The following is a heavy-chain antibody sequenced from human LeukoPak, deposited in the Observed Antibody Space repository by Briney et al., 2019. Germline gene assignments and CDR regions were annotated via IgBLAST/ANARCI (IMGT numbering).Heavy chain of an antibody. V-gene: IGHV3-7*04. CDR3: ARARWVQGYYYFDY. CDR2: IKQDGSER. D-gene: IGHD1-26*01. J-gene: IGHJ4*02. CDR1: GYTFSNSW. Sequence: GGSLRLSCAGSGYTFSNSWMSWVRQAPGKGLEWVANIKQDGSERYYVDPLKGRFTISRDSAKNSLYLQMNSLRAEDTAVYYCARARWVQGYYYFDYWGQGTLVTVSS.